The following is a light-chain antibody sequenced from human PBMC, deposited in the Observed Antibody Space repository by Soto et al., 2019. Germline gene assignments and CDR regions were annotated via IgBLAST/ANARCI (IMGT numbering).Light chain of an antibody. CDR3: SSYAGNNIWGV. CDR1: SSDVGAYNY. Sequence: QSVLTQPPSASGAPGQPVSISCTGTSSDVGAYNYVSWYQQHPGKAPKLMIYEVSKRPSGVPDRFSGSKSGNTASLTASGLQAEDEADYYCSSYAGNNIWGVFGGGTQLTVL. J-gene: IGLJ2*01. V-gene: IGLV2-8*01. CDR2: EVS.